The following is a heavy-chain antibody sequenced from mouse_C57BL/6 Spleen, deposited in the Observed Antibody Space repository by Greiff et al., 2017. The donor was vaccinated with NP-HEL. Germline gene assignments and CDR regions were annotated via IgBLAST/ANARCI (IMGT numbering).Heavy chain of an antibody. CDR1: GFTFSSYA. V-gene: IGHV5-9-1*02. D-gene: IGHD2-1*01. CDR3: TRDGTGYYAMDY. Sequence: EVNVVESGEGLVKPGGSLKLSCAASGFTFSSYAMSWVRQTPEKRLEWVAYISSGGDYIYYADTVKGRFTISRDNARNTLYLQMSSLKSEDTAMYYCTRDGTGYYAMDYWGQGTSVTVSS. CDR2: ISSGGDYI. J-gene: IGHJ4*01.